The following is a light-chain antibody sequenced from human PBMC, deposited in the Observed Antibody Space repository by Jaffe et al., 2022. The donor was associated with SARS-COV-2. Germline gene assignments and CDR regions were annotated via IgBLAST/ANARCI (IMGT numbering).Light chain of an antibody. CDR2: DAV. Sequence: EIVVTQSPATLSLSPGERATLSCRASQSISNYLAWYQQKPGQAPRLLIYDAVIRATGIPARFSGSGSGTDFTLTISSLEPEDSAVYYCQQRHTFTFGGGTKVEIK. CDR1: QSISNY. V-gene: IGKV3-11*01. CDR3: QQRHTFT. J-gene: IGKJ4*01.